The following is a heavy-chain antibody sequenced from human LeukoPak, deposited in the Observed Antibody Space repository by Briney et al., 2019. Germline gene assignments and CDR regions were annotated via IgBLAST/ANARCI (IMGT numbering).Heavy chain of an antibody. CDR2: ISSNGGST. J-gene: IGHJ6*04. D-gene: IGHD3-10*01. CDR3: SMVRAFYYYYGMDV. CDR1: GFTFSSYA. Sequence: GGSLRLSCSASGFTFSSYAMHWVRQAPGKGLEYVSAISSNGGSTYYADSVKGRFTISRDNSKNTLYLQMSSLGAEDTAVYYCSMVRAFYYYYGMDVWGKGTTVTVSS. V-gene: IGHV3-64D*06.